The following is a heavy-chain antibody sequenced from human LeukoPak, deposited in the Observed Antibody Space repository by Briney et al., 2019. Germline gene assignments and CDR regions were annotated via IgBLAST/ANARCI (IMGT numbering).Heavy chain of an antibody. D-gene: IGHD3-9*01. J-gene: IGHJ4*02. V-gene: IGHV5-51*01. CDR2: VYPGDSTA. CDR3: AKQAALLRNFDSLLPGPDFDY. CDR1: GYSFANYG. Sequence: GESLKISCKGSGYSFANYGIGWVRQMPGKGLEWMGIVYPGDSTARYSPSFQGQVTVSADESISTAYLHWSSLKASDTAVYYCAKQAALLRNFDSLLPGPDFDYWGQGTLVP.